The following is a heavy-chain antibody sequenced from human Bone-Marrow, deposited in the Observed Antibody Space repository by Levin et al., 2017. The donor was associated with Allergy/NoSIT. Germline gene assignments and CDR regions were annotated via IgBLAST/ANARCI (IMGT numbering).Heavy chain of an antibody. CDR1: GGSFSGYY. CDR2: INHSGST. CDR3: ARTPPYTAMVE. V-gene: IGHV4-34*01. J-gene: IGHJ4*02. D-gene: IGHD5-18*01. Sequence: SETLSLTCAVYGGSFSGYYWSWIRQPPGKGLEWIGEINHSGSTNYNPSLKSRVTISVDTSKNQFSLKLSSVTAADTAVYYCARTPPYTAMVEWGQGTLVTVSS.